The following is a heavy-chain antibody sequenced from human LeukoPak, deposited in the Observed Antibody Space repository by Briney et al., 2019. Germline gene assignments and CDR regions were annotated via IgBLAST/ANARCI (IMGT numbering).Heavy chain of an antibody. Sequence: SETLSLTCTVSGGSTSSSSYYWGWIRQPPGKGLEWIGSIYYSGSTYYNPSLKSRVTISVDTSKNQFSLKLSSVTAADTAVYYCARLYDFWSGYLDWGQGTLVTVSS. CDR2: IYYSGST. J-gene: IGHJ4*02. V-gene: IGHV4-39*01. CDR3: ARLYDFWSGYLD. D-gene: IGHD3-3*01. CDR1: GGSTSSSSYY.